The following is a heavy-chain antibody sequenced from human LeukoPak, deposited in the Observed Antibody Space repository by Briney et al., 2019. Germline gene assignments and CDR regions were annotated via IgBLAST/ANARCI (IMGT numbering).Heavy chain of an antibody. D-gene: IGHD3-3*01. J-gene: IGHJ5*02. Sequence: RASVNVSCTASGGTFSSYAISWVRQAPGQGLEWMGGIIAIFGTANYAQKFQGRVTITADESTSTAYMELSSLRSEDTAVYYCARSTFGVVLNWFDPWGQGTLVTVSS. V-gene: IGHV1-69*13. CDR2: IIAIFGTA. CDR1: GGTFSSYA. CDR3: ARSTFGVVLNWFDP.